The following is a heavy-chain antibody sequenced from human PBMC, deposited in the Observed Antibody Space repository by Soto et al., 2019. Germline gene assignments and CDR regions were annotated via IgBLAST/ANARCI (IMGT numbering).Heavy chain of an antibody. CDR3: AKDGGELAGTKLYFDR. Sequence: DVQLVESGGGLVQPGRSLRLSCAASGLTFDDYAMHCVRQAPGKGLGWVSSISWNIGTMAYADSVKGPFIISRDNVKNALYLQMKSLRAEDTALYYGAKDGGELAGTKLYFDRWGRGNLVTVSS. V-gene: IGHV3-9*01. CDR1: GLTFDDYA. CDR2: ISWNIGTM. J-gene: IGHJ2*01. D-gene: IGHD6-19*01.